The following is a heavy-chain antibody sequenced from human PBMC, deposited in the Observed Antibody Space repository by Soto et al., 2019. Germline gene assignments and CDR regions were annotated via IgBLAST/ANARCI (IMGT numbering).Heavy chain of an antibody. V-gene: IGHV3-48*03. J-gene: IGHJ6*01. Sequence: GVSLRLSCAASGFTFSSYEMNRFRQAPGKGLEWVSYISSSGSTIYYADSVKGRFTISRDNANNSRYLQMNSLRAEDTAVYYCASDRAEWPGGCGDYYKYGMD. CDR1: GFTFSSYE. CDR2: ISSSGSTI. D-gene: IGHD2-21*01. CDR3: ASDRAEWPGGCGDYYKYGMD.